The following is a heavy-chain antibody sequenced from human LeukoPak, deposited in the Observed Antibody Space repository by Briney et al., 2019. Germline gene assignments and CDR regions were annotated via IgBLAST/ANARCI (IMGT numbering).Heavy chain of an antibody. J-gene: IGHJ4*02. V-gene: IGHV4-59*01. Sequence: KPSETLSLTCTVSGGSISSYYWSWIRQPPGKGLEWIGYIYYSGSTNYNPSLKSRVTISVDTSKNQFSLKLSSVTAADTAVYYCARDVRGYGYSYFDYWGQGTLVTVSS. D-gene: IGHD3-22*01. CDR1: GGSISSYY. CDR3: ARDVRGYGYSYFDY. CDR2: IYYSGST.